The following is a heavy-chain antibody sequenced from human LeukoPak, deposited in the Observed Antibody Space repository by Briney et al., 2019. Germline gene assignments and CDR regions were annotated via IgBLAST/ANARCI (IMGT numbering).Heavy chain of an antibody. CDR1: GGSFSGYY. Sequence: SETLSLTCAVYGGSFSGYYWSWIRQPPGKGLEWIGEINHSGSTNYNPSLKSRVTISVDTSKNQFSLKLSSVTAADTAVYYCARRSSSWFDHDAFDIWGQGTMVTVSS. CDR2: INHSGST. J-gene: IGHJ3*02. V-gene: IGHV4-34*01. D-gene: IGHD6-13*01. CDR3: ARRSSSWFDHDAFDI.